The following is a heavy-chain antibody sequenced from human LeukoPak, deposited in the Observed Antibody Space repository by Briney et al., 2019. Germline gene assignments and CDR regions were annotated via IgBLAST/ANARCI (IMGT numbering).Heavy chain of an antibody. CDR3: ARRWAVAAVDY. V-gene: IGHV4-34*01. J-gene: IGHJ4*02. Sequence: SETLSLTCAVYGGSFSGYYWSWIRQPPGKGLEWIGEINHSGSTNYNPSLKSRVTISVDTSKNQFSLKLSSVTAADTAVYYCARRWAVAAVDYWGQGTLVTVSS. CDR1: GGSFSGYY. D-gene: IGHD6-19*01. CDR2: INHSGST.